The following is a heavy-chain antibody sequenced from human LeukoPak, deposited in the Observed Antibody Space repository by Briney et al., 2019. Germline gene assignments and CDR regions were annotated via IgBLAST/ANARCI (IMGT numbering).Heavy chain of an antibody. CDR2: INHSGST. Sequence: PSETLSLTCAVYGGSFSGYYWSWIRQPPGKGLEWIGEINHSGSTNYNPSLKSRVTISVDTSKNQFSLKLSSVTAADTAVYYCASIDYDSFSWGQGTLVTVSS. CDR1: GGSFSGYY. D-gene: IGHD3-3*01. CDR3: ASIDYDSFS. J-gene: IGHJ5*02. V-gene: IGHV4-34*01.